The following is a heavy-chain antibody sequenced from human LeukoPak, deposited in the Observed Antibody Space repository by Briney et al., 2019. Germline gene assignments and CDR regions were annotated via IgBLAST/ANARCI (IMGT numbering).Heavy chain of an antibody. CDR3: AKEFFGSGNYFNGVFDP. D-gene: IGHD3-10*01. V-gene: IGHV3-23*01. CDR2: IRGGGVNI. CDR1: GFTFSSCA. J-gene: IGHJ5*02. Sequence: GGSLRLSCAASGFTFSSCAMSWVRQAPGKGLEWVSSIRGGGVNIQYAVSVKGRFTISRDNSNNTLHLQMNSLRVEDTAVYYCAKEFFGSGNYFNGVFDPWGQGALVTVSS.